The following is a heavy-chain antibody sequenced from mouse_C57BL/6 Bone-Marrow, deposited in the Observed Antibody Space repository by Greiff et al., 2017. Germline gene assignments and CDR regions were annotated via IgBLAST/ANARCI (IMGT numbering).Heavy chain of an antibody. Sequence: VQLQQSGPELVKPGASVKISCKASGYAFSCSWMNWVKQRPGKGLEWIGRIYPGAGDTNYTGKFKGKATLTADKSSSTAYMQLSSLTSEDSAVYFCARWDPTVVGQFADWGQGTLVTVSA. J-gene: IGHJ3*01. CDR3: ARWDPTVVGQFAD. D-gene: IGHD1-1*01. CDR2: IYPGAGDT. V-gene: IGHV1-82*01. CDR1: GYAFSCSW.